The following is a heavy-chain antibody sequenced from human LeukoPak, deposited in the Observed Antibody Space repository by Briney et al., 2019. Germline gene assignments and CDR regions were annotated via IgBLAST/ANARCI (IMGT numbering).Heavy chain of an antibody. V-gene: IGHV4-39*02. CDR1: GGSITSTSYY. CDR2: LYYDGRT. CDR3: VRRAGDWAVNWVDP. D-gene: IGHD2-21*02. J-gene: IGHJ5*02. Sequence: SETLPLTCTVSGGSITSTSYYWAWFRQPPGKGLEWIGSLYYDGRTFYSPSLKSRVTISGDTAKNHLSLKLNSMTAADTAVYYCVRRAGDWAVNWVDPWGQGILVTVSS.